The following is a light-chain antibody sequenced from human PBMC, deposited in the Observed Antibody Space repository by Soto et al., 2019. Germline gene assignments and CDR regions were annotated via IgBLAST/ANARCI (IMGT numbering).Light chain of an antibody. J-gene: IGKJ1*01. CDR3: QEYTTYSRT. CDR2: DVS. V-gene: IGKV1-5*01. CDR1: QTIGRW. Sequence: DIQMTQSPSSLSASVGDRVTITCRASQTIGRWLAWYQQKPGIAPTVVINDVSRLESGVTSRVSGGGSGTEFTLTITSLQPDDFATYYCQEYTTYSRTFGQGTQVEV.